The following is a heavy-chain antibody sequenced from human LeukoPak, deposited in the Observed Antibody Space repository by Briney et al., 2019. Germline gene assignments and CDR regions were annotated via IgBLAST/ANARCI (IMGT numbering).Heavy chain of an antibody. V-gene: IGHV4-4*02. CDR1: GGSISSSNW. Sequence: SETLSLTCAVSGGSISSSNWWSWVRQPPGKGLGWIGEIYHSGSTNYNPSLKSRVTISVDRSKNQFSLKLTSVTAADTAVYYCASGPFGGVIGDADYWGQGTLVTVSS. CDR2: IYHSGST. J-gene: IGHJ4*02. D-gene: IGHD3-16*02. CDR3: ASGPFGGVIGDADY.